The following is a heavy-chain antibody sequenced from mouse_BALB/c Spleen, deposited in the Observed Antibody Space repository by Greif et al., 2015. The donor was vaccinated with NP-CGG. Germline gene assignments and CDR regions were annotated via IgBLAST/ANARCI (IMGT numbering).Heavy chain of an antibody. CDR1: GYSSTSYW. CDR3: ALIYDGYPMDY. D-gene: IGHD2-3*01. Sequence: VQLQQSGPQLVRPGASVKISCKASGYSSTSYWMHWVKQRPGQGLEWIGMIDPSDSETRLNQKFKDKATLTVDKSSSTAYMQLSSPTSEDSAVYYCALIYDGYPMDYWGQGTSVTVSS. J-gene: IGHJ4*01. CDR2: IDPSDSET. V-gene: IGHV1-74*01.